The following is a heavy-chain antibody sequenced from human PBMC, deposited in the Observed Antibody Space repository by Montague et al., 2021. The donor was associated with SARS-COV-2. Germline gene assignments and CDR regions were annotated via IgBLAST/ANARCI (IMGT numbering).Heavy chain of an antibody. V-gene: IGHV4-4*02. Sequence: SETLSLTCAVSGDSIIRTDCWSWVRQPPGKGLEWIGRISTSGNTKYNTSLKSRVTISVDTSQNQFSLKMYSVTAADTAVYYCARDTRPNFAYYDILAGDYYYYGIDVWGQGTTVTVSS. J-gene: IGHJ6*02. D-gene: IGHD3-9*01. CDR1: GDSIIRTDC. CDR3: ARDTRPNFAYYDILAGDYYYYGIDV. CDR2: ISTSGNT.